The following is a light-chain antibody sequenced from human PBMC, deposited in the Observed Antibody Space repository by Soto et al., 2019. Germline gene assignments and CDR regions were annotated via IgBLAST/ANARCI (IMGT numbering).Light chain of an antibody. CDR3: CSYTPTTTYV. J-gene: IGLJ1*01. CDR1: GNDVGGYTF. CDR2: DVN. Sequence: QSVLTQPSSVSGSPGRSISISCTGTGNDVGGYTFVSWYQQHPDKVPKLVIFDVNRRPSGVSDRFSGSKSVNAASLTISGLQAENEADYYCCSYTPTTTYVFGIGTKVPVL. V-gene: IGLV2-14*03.